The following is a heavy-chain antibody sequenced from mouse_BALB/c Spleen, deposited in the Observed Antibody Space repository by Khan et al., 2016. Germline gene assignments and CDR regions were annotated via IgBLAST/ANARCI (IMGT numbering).Heavy chain of an antibody. V-gene: IGHV3-2*02. D-gene: IGHD1-1*01. CDR1: GYSITSDYA. Sequence: EVQLQESGPDLVKPSQSLSLTCTVTGYSITSDYAWNWIRQFPGNKLEWMGYISYSGSTSYNPSLKSRISITRDTSKNQFFLQLNSVTTEDTATYYCARRDYGSSYYAMDYWGQGTSVTVSS. CDR3: ARRDYGSSYYAMDY. J-gene: IGHJ4*01. CDR2: ISYSGST.